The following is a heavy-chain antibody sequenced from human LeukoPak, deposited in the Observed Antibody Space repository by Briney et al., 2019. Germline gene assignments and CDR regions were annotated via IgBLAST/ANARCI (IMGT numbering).Heavy chain of an antibody. V-gene: IGHV6-1*01. J-gene: IGHJ4*02. D-gene: IGHD6-19*01. CDR2: TYDMAKRYS. CDR3: ERSPGWLNGH. CDR1: GDSVSSTDAA. Sequence: SQTLSLTCAISGDSVSSTDAAWNWIRQSPSRGLEWLGRTYDMAKRYSDYAVSVKGRITVNPDTSKNQLPMQLNSVTPEDSAVYYCERSPGWLNGHWGQGTLVTVSS.